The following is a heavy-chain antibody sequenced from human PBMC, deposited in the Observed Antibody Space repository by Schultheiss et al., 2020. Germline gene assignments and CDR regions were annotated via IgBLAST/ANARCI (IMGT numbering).Heavy chain of an antibody. D-gene: IGHD3-10*01. CDR3: ARDGRLVRLLYYYYGMDV. Sequence: ASVKVSGKASGYTFTGYYMHWVRQAPGQGLEWMGIINPSGGSTSYAQKFQGRVTMTRDTSTSTVYMELSSLRSEDTAVYYCARDGRLVRLLYYYYGMDVWGKGTT. V-gene: IGHV1-46*01. CDR1: GYTFTGYY. J-gene: IGHJ6*04. CDR2: INPSGGST.